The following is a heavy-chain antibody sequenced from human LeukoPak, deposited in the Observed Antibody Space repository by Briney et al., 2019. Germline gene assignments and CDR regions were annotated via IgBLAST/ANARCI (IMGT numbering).Heavy chain of an antibody. J-gene: IGHJ4*02. D-gene: IGHD3-22*01. CDR3: AREPSYDSSGYYRAWNYYFDY. CDR2: INAGNGNT. Sequence: ASVKVSCKASGYTFTSYAMHWVRQAPGQRLEWMGWINAGNGNTKYSQKFQGRVTITRDTSASTAYMELSSLRSEDTAVYYCAREPSYDSSGYYRAWNYYFDYWGQGTLVTVSS. V-gene: IGHV1-3*01. CDR1: GYTFTSYA.